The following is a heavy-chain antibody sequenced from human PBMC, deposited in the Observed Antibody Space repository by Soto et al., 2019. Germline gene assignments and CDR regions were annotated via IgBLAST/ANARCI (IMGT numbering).Heavy chain of an antibody. D-gene: IGHD3-3*01. J-gene: IGHJ5*02. Sequence: ASVKVSCKASGYTFTSYDINWLRQATGQGLEWMGWMNPNSANTGYAQKFQGRVTMTRNTSISTAYMELSSLRSEDTAMYYCARGLEWSWSLDPWGQGTLVTVSS. CDR2: MNPNSANT. CDR3: ARGLEWSWSLDP. V-gene: IGHV1-8*01. CDR1: GYTFTSYD.